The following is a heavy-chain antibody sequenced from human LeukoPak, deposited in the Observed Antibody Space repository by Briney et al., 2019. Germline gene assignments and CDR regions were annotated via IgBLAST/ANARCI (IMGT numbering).Heavy chain of an antibody. V-gene: IGHV1-8*01. D-gene: IGHD3-22*01. CDR3: ARGRYYYDSSGLNWFDP. CDR1: GYTFTSYD. J-gene: IGHJ5*02. Sequence: ASVKVSCKASGYTFTSYDINWVRQATGQGLEWMGWMNPNSGITGYAQKFQGRVTMTRNTSISTAYMELSSLRSEDTAVYYCARGRYYYDSSGLNWFDPWGQGTLVTVSS. CDR2: MNPNSGIT.